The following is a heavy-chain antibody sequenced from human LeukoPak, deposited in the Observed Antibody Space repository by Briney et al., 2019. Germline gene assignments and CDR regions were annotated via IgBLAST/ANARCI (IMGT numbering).Heavy chain of an antibody. Sequence: SQTLSLTCTVSGDSISSGSYYWSWIRQPAGKGLEWIGRMHTSGGTDYNPSLKSRVTISVDTSKNQFSLKVSSVTAADTAVYYCARGRYGSGSYSFGVAYYYYYGMDVWGQGTTVTVSS. D-gene: IGHD3-10*01. CDR3: ARGRYGSGSYSFGVAYYYYYGMDV. CDR2: MHTSGGT. V-gene: IGHV4-61*02. J-gene: IGHJ6*02. CDR1: GDSISSGSYY.